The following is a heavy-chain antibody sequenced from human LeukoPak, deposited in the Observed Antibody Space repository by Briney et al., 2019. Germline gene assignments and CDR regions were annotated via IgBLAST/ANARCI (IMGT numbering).Heavy chain of an antibody. CDR1: GGSISSSSYY. CDR3: ATDRYGLDY. J-gene: IGHJ4*02. CDR2: IYYSGST. D-gene: IGHD4-17*01. Sequence: SETLSLTCTVSGGSISSSSYYWGWIRQPPGKGLEWIGSIYYSGSTYYNPSLKRRVTISVDTSKNQFSLKLSSVTAADTAVCYCATDRYGLDYWGQGTLVTVSS. V-gene: IGHV4-39*07.